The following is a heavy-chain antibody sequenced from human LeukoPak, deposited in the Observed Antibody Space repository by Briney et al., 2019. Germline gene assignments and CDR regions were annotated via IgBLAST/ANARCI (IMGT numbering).Heavy chain of an antibody. J-gene: IGHJ4*02. D-gene: IGHD3-22*01. Sequence: PSETLSLTCTVSGGSISSGAYYWGWIRQPPGKGLEWIGSIYYSGSTYYNPSLKSRVTISLDTSKNQFSLKLSSVTAADTAVYYCATTPGKYYYDSSGYYTDYWGQGTLVTVSS. CDR1: GGSISSGAYY. CDR3: ATTPGKYYYDSSGYYTDY. CDR2: IYYSGST. V-gene: IGHV4-39*07.